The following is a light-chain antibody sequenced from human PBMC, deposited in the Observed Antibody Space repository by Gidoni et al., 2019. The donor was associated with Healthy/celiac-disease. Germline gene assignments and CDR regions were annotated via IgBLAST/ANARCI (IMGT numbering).Light chain of an antibody. CDR2: WAS. CDR3: QQYYSTPLT. Sequence: DIVMTQSPDSLAVSLGERATINCKSSQSVLYSSNNKNCLAWYQQKPGQPPKLLIYWASTRESGVPDRFSGSGSGTDFTLTIFSLQAEDVAVYYCQQYYSTPLTFGGGTKVEIK. CDR1: QSVLYSSNNKNC. V-gene: IGKV4-1*01. J-gene: IGKJ4*01.